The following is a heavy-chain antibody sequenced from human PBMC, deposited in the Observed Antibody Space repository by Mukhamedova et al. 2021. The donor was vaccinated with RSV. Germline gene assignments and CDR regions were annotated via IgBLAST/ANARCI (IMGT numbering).Heavy chain of an antibody. CDR2: ISYDGSNK. Sequence: APGKGLEWVAVISYDGSNKYYADSVKGRFTISRDNSKNTLYLQMNSLRAEDTAVYYCARNMAHPYGSGSYYYYMDVWGQGTTVT. J-gene: IGHJ6*03. V-gene: IGHV3-30-3*01. D-gene: IGHD3-10*01. CDR3: ARNMAHPYGSGSYYYYMDV.